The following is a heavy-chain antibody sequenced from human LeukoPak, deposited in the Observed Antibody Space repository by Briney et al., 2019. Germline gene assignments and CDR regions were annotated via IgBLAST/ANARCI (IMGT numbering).Heavy chain of an antibody. CDR1: GYTFTSYG. V-gene: IGHV1-18*01. D-gene: IGHD2-15*01. Sequence: ASVKVSCKASGYTFTSYGISWVRQAPGQGLEWMGWISAYNGNTNYAQKLQGRVTMTTDTSTSTAYMKLRSLRSDDTAVYYCARDQEAARSGDAFDMWGQGTMVTVSS. CDR3: ARDQEAARSGDAFDM. J-gene: IGHJ3*02. CDR2: ISAYNGNT.